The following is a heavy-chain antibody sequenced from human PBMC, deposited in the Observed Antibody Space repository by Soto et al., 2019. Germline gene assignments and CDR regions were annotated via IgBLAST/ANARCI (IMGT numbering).Heavy chain of an antibody. CDR3: ATTFYSCLFFDY. CDR2: IHYTGTP. V-gene: IGHV4-39*01. J-gene: IGHJ4*02. Sequence: QLQLQESGPGLVKPSETLSLTCTVSGDSISSNSYYWGWVRQPPGKGLESIGRIHYTGTPYYNPSLKSRIAVSGDTCKKQFSLILSSLTAADTAVYYCATTFYSCLFFDYWGQGTLVTVSS. CDR1: GDSISSNSYY. D-gene: IGHD3-22*01.